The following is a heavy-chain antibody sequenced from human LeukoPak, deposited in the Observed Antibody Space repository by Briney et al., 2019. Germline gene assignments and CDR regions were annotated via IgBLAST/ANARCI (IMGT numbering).Heavy chain of an antibody. Sequence: SETLSLTCTISGGSISSSSYYWGWIRQPPGKGLEWIGSIYYSGSTYYNPSLKSRVTMSVDTSKNQFSLKLSSVTAADTAVYYCARDRTIRGYTFDMWGQGTMVTVSS. J-gene: IGHJ3*02. D-gene: IGHD5-12*01. V-gene: IGHV4-39*07. CDR2: IYYSGST. CDR3: ARDRTIRGYTFDM. CDR1: GGSISSSSYY.